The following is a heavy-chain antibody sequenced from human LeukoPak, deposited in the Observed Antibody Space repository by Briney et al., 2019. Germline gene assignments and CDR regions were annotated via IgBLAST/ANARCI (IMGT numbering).Heavy chain of an antibody. J-gene: IGHJ4*02. CDR2: INSDGSST. V-gene: IGHV3-74*01. CDR3: ARGPPLGHFDY. CDR1: GFTFSSYW. Sequence: GGSLRLSCAASGFTFSSYWMHWVRQAPGKGLAWVSRINSDGSSTSYADSVKGRFTISRDNAKNTLYLQMNSLRAEDTAVYYCARGPPLGHFDYWGQGTLVTVSS.